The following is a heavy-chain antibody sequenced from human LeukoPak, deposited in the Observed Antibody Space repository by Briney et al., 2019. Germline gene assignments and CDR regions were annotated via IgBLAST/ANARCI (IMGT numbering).Heavy chain of an antibody. D-gene: IGHD4-11*01. CDR2: INWSGGST. CDR3: ARHPVIYYHYYMDV. Sequence: GGSLRLSCAASGFTFSSYSMNWVRQAPGKGLEWGSGINWSGGSTGYADSVKGRFTISRDNAKNSLYLQMNSLRAEDTALYYCARHPVIYYHYYMDVWGKGTTVPSP. V-gene: IGHV3-20*04. CDR1: GFTFSSYS. J-gene: IGHJ6*03.